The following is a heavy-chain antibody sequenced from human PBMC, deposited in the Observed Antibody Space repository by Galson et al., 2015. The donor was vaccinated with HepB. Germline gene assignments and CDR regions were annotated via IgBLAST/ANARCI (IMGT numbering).Heavy chain of an antibody. CDR2: IWYDGSHK. D-gene: IGHD5-12*01. Sequence: SLRLSCAASGFTFSSYGMHWVRQAPGKGLEWVAVIWYDGSHKYYADSVKGRFTISRDNSKNTLYLQMNSLRAEDTAVYYCARDILGLGSGYDQPDYWGQGTLATVSS. CDR1: GFTFSSYG. J-gene: IGHJ4*02. V-gene: IGHV3-33*01. CDR3: ARDILGLGSGYDQPDY.